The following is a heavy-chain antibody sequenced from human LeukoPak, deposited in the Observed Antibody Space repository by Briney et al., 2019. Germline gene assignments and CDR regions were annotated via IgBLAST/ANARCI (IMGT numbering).Heavy chain of an antibody. CDR3: ARVVRGSSGYYFGVYYFDY. V-gene: IGHV3-7*01. CDR2: IKQEGSEK. D-gene: IGHD3-22*01. J-gene: IGHJ4*02. CDR1: GFTFSSYW. Sequence: PGGSLRLSCAASGFTFSSYWMSWVRQAPGKGLEWVANIKQEGSEKYYVDSVKGQFTISRDNAKNSLYLQMNSLRAEDTAVYYCARVVRGSSGYYFGVYYFDYWGQGTLVTVSS.